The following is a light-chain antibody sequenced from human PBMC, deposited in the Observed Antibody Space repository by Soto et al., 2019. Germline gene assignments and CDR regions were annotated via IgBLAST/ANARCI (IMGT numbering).Light chain of an antibody. CDR2: EVS. Sequence: QSALTQPPSASGSPGQSVTISCTGTSSDVGRYNYISWYQQRPGKAPKLIIYEVSKRPSGVPDRLSGFKYGNTASLTVSGLQAEDDADYYCAAWDDTLSGYVFGTGTKVTVL. J-gene: IGLJ1*01. CDR1: SSDVGRYNY. CDR3: AAWDDTLSGYV. V-gene: IGLV2-8*01.